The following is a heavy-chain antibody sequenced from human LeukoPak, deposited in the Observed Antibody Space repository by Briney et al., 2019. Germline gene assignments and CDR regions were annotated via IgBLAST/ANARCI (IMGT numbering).Heavy chain of an antibody. D-gene: IGHD6-13*01. J-gene: IGHJ4*02. CDR1: GFTFSSHY. CDR2: ISSSGSSI. CDR3: ARVGAAAGYHFDY. V-gene: IGHV3-11*01. Sequence: PGGSLRLSCAASGFTFSSHYMSWIRQAPGKGLEWVSYISSSGSSIYYADSEGRFTISRVNAENSLYLQMNSLRAEDTAVYYCARVGAAAGYHFDYWGQGTLVTVSS.